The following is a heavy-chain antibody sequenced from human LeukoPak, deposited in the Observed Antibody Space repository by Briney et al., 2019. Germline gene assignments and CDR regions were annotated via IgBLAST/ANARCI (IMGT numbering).Heavy chain of an antibody. D-gene: IGHD5-18*01. J-gene: IGHJ3*01. Sequence: SETLSLTSTEPGGSITAFYWSWIRQPPGKGLEWIAYVRANGENNYNPSLKSRVAISLDTANSQISLRLNFVTAAATPICFCARQPANTAAFDVWGQGTMVTVSS. CDR1: GGSITAFY. V-gene: IGHV4-4*08. CDR3: ARQPANTAAFDV. CDR2: VRANGEN.